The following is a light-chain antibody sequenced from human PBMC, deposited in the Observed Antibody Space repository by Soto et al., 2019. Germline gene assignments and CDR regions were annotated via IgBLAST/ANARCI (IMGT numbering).Light chain of an antibody. Sequence: QSVLTQPPSASGTPGQRVTISCSGSSSNIGSNTINWYQQVPVTAPKLLIYSNNQRPSGVPDRFSGSKSGTSASLAISGLQSEDEADYHCAAWDDSLNGVVFGGGTKLTVL. J-gene: IGLJ2*01. CDR2: SNN. CDR1: SSNIGSNT. CDR3: AAWDDSLNGVV. V-gene: IGLV1-44*01.